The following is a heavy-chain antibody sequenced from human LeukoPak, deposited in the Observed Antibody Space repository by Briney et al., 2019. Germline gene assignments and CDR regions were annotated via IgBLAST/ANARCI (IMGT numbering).Heavy chain of an antibody. CDR3: AKNGGFGELLYEVYYFDY. V-gene: IGHV3-74*01. D-gene: IGHD3-10*01. CDR2: MNSDGSSI. CDR1: GFTFNMYW. J-gene: IGHJ4*02. Sequence: PGGSLRLSCAASGFTFNMYWMHWVRQAPGKGLVWVSRMNSDGSSIGYADSVKGRFTISRDNAKNSLYLQMNSLRAEDTALYYCAKNGGFGELLYEVYYFDYWGQGTLVTVSS.